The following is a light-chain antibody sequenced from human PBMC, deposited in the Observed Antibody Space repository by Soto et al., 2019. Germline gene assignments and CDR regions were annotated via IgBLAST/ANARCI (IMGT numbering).Light chain of an antibody. CDR2: GAS. V-gene: IGKV1-9*01. Sequence: IQLTQSPSSLSASVGDRVTITCRASQAISFYVAWYQQRPGRAPQLLIYGASTLESWVPSRFSGRGSGTDFTLTISSLQPEDFATYFCQQADSFPLTFGGGTKVEIK. J-gene: IGKJ4*01. CDR1: QAISFY. CDR3: QQADSFPLT.